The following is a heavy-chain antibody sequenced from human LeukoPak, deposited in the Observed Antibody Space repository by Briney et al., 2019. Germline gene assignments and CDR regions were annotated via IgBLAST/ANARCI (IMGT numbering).Heavy chain of an antibody. D-gene: IGHD6-19*01. CDR1: GGSISSSSYY. V-gene: IGHV4-39*02. J-gene: IGHJ4*02. CDR3: ARDSGIAVAAYFDY. Sequence: SETLSLTCTVPGGSISSSSYYWGWIRQPPGKGLEWIGSIYYSGSTYYNPSLKSRVTISVDTSKNQFSLKLSSVTAADTAVYYCARDSGIAVAAYFDYWGQGTLVTVSS. CDR2: IYYSGST.